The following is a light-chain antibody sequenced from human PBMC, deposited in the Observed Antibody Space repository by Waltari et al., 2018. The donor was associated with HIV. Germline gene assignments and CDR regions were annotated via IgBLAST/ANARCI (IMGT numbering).Light chain of an antibody. Sequence: SYELTQPPSVSVSPGQTARITCSGDALAKKYAYWYQQKPGQAPVLVMYKDSERPSGIPERFSGSSSGTKVTLTIRGVQAEDEADYHCQSADSSDISVFGGGTKLTVL. J-gene: IGLJ3*02. CDR2: KDS. CDR1: ALAKKY. CDR3: QSADSSDISV. V-gene: IGLV3-25*03.